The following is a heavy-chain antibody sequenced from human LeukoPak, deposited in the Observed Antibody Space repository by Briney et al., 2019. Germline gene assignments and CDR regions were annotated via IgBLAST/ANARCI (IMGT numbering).Heavy chain of an antibody. CDR2: ISGSGGST. Sequence: GSLRLSCAASGFTFSSYAMSWVRQAPGKGLEWVSAISGSGGSTYYADSVKGRFTISRDNSKNTLYLQMNSLRAEDTAVYYCAKDMGYSSGIDYWGQGTLVTVSS. CDR1: GFTFSSYA. CDR3: AKDMGYSSGIDY. J-gene: IGHJ4*02. V-gene: IGHV3-23*01. D-gene: IGHD6-19*01.